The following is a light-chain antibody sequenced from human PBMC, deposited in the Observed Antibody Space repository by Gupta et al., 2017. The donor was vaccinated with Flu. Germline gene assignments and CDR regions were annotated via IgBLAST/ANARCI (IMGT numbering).Light chain of an antibody. Sequence: NFMLTQPHPVSESPGKTVTISCTRSSVRIASNDVQWYQQRPGSSPTTVIEEDNQRPSGVHDRFSCSIYSSCTYAYLTISGLKTEDEADDYCQSYDSSLVVFGGGTKLTVL. CDR2: EDN. V-gene: IGLV6-57*01. J-gene: IGLJ2*01. CDR1: SVRIASND. CDR3: QSYDSSLVV.